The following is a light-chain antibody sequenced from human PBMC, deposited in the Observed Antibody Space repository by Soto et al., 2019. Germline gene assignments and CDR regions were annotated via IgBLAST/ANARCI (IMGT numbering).Light chain of an antibody. J-gene: IGKJ1*01. CDR1: QSIGSW. V-gene: IGKV1-5*03. Sequence: DIQMTQPPSTLSASVGVRVTITCRASQSIGSWLAWYQHKPGKAPKLLIYKASNLKRGVPSRFSGSGSGTEFSLTISGLQPDDSATYYCQQYNGSLWTFGQGTKVEIK. CDR3: QQYNGSLWT. CDR2: KAS.